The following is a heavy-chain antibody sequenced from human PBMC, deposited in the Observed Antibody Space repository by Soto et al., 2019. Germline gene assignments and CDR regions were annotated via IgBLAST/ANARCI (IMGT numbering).Heavy chain of an antibody. D-gene: IGHD3-22*01. J-gene: IGHJ4*02. Sequence: GGSLRLSCAASGFTFSSYAMSWVRQAPGKGLEWVSAISGSGGSTYYADSVKGRFTISRDNPKNTLYLQMNSLRAEDTAVYYCAKDSSSITMIVVVITTTDYFDYWGQGTLVTVSS. CDR1: GFTFSSYA. V-gene: IGHV3-23*01. CDR2: ISGSGGST. CDR3: AKDSSSITMIVVVITTTDYFDY.